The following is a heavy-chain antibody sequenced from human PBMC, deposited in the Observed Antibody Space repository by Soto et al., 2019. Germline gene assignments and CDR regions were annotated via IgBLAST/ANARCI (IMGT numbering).Heavy chain of an antibody. CDR2: INPHSGDT. D-gene: IGHD5-12*01. CDR3: ARSGYPGTYHPPPX. J-gene: IGHJ4*02. Sequence: ASVKVSCKASGYTFIDYYIHWVRQAPGQGLEWMGFINPHSGDTNSPPTFQARVTMTRDTSNSTAYMELKRLYSNDTAVYHCARSGYPGTYHPPPXWGQGALVTVSX. V-gene: IGHV1-2*02. CDR1: GYTFIDYY.